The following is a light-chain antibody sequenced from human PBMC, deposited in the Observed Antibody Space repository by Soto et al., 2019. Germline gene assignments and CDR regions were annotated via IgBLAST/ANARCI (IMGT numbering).Light chain of an antibody. J-gene: IGKJ1*01. CDR3: QQYGSSGT. V-gene: IGKV3-20*01. CDR2: GAS. CDR1: QSVSKY. Sequence: EVVLTQSPATLSLSPWERATLSCRASQSVSKYLAWYQQKPGQAPRLLIYGASSRATGIPDRVSGSGSGTDFTLTISRLEPEDFAVYYCQQYGSSGTFGQGTKVDI.